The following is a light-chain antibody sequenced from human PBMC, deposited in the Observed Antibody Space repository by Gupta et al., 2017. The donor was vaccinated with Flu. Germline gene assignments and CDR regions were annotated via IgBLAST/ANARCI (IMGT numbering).Light chain of an antibody. J-gene: IGKJ2*01. CDR1: HSISSW. CDR2: KAS. CDR3: QQCNSYPSA. V-gene: IGKV1-5*03. Sequence: DIHITQSPSTPSASVGDRAPIPCRASHSISSWLAWYQQKPGKAPTLLTYKASSLESGVPSRFSGSGSETEFTLTISSLQPDDFAAYYCQQCNSYPSAFGQGTKLEIK.